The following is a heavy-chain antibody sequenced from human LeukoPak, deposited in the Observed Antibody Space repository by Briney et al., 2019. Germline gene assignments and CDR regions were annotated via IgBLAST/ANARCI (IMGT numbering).Heavy chain of an antibody. D-gene: IGHD6-6*01. J-gene: IGHJ5*02. Sequence: PSETLSLTCTVSGGSISSYYWSWIRQPPGKGLEWIGSIYYSGSTYYNPSLKSRVTISVDTSKNQFSLKLSSVTAADTAVYYCAIIAARGGWFDPWGQGTLVTVSS. CDR2: IYYSGST. V-gene: IGHV4-59*05. CDR3: AIIAARGGWFDP. CDR1: GGSISSYY.